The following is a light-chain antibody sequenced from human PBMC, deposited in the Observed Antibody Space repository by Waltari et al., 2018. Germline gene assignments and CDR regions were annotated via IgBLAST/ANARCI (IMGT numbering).Light chain of an antibody. CDR2: EVS. CDR3: SSYTPASALGV. CDR1: DSDVGAYDF. V-gene: IGLV2-14*01. Sequence: QSALTQPASVSGSPGQSITISCSGTDSDVGAYDFVSWYQQHPGKDPHLIIYEVSKPPSGVSLRFSASSTLNSASLTISGRQAADAAFYYSSSYTPASALGVFGTRTRVTGL. J-gene: IGLJ1*01.